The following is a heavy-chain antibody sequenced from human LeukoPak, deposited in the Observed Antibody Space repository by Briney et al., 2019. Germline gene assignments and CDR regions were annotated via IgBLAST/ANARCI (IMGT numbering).Heavy chain of an antibody. V-gene: IGHV3-48*02. Sequence: PGGPLRLSCAASGFTFSSYSMNWVRQAPGKGLEWVSYISSSSSIIYYADSVKGRFTISRDNAKNSLYLQMNSLRDEDTAVYYCARDSYSSSWYMGWFDPWGQGTLVTFSS. J-gene: IGHJ5*02. CDR1: GFTFSSYS. CDR3: ARDSYSSSWYMGWFDP. D-gene: IGHD6-13*01. CDR2: ISSSSSII.